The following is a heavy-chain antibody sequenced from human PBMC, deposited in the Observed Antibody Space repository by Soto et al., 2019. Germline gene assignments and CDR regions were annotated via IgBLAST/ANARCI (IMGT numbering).Heavy chain of an antibody. V-gene: IGHV4-59*12. D-gene: IGHD6-13*01. Sequence: SETLSLTCTVSGGSIITYYWTWILQPPWKGLEWIGYINYRGNTNYNPSLKSRLTISIDKSKNQFSLKLRSVTAADTALYYCARDHQSGESWSFDCWGQGILVTVSS. CDR3: ARDHQSGESWSFDC. CDR2: INYRGNT. CDR1: GGSIITYY. J-gene: IGHJ4*02.